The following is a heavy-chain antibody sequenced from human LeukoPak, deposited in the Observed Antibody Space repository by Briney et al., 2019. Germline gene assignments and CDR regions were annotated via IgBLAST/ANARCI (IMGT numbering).Heavy chain of an antibody. CDR3: ARAKVYVWGGKYYFDY. V-gene: IGHV1-2*02. Sequence: GASVKVSCKASGYTFTGYYMHWVRQAPGQGLEWMGWINPNSGGTNYAQKFQGRVTMTRDTSISTAYMELSRLRSDDTAVYYCARAKVYVWGGKYYFDYWGQGTLVTVSS. D-gene: IGHD3-16*01. J-gene: IGHJ4*02. CDR2: INPNSGGT. CDR1: GYTFTGYY.